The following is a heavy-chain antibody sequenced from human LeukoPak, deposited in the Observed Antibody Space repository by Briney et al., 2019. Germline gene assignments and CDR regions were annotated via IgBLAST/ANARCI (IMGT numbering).Heavy chain of an antibody. CDR3: ARGGKGNADGYNQALDY. Sequence: GASVKVSCESCGYTFTNYYIHWVRQAPGQGLEWMGIINPSGGSTTYAQEFQGRVTMTRDTSTSTVYMELSSLRSEDTAVYYCARGGKGNADGYNQALDYWGQGSLVTVSS. D-gene: IGHD5-24*01. CDR2: INPSGGST. J-gene: IGHJ4*02. V-gene: IGHV1-46*01. CDR1: GYTFTNYY.